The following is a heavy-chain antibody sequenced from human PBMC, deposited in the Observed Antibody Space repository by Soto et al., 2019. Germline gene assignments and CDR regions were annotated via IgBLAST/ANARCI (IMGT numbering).Heavy chain of an antibody. V-gene: IGHV1-69*13. CDR3: ARDPQTLYSGSYDHTFDY. Sequence: ASVNVSCKASGGTFSSYAISWVRQAPGQGLEWMGGIIPIFGTANYAQKFQGRVTITADESTSTAYMELSSLRSEDTAVYYCARDPQTLYSGSYDHTFDYWGQGTLVTVSS. CDR2: IIPIFGTA. J-gene: IGHJ4*02. CDR1: GGTFSSYA. D-gene: IGHD1-26*01.